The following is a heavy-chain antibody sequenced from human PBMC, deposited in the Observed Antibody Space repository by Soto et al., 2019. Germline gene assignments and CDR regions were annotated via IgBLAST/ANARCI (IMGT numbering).Heavy chain of an antibody. Sequence: QVQLVQSGAEVKKPGASVKVSCKASGYTFTSYGISWVRQAPGQGLEWMGWISAYNGNTNYAQKLQGRVTMTTDTATSTAYMELRSLRSDDTAVYYCARDIAAAMTTVTTLIERPFDYWGQGTLVTVSS. J-gene: IGHJ4*02. CDR2: ISAYNGNT. D-gene: IGHD4-4*01. CDR1: GYTFTSYG. CDR3: ARDIAAAMTTVTTLIERPFDY. V-gene: IGHV1-18*01.